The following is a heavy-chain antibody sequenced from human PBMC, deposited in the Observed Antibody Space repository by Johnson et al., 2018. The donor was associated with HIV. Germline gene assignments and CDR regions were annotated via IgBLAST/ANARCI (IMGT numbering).Heavy chain of an antibody. CDR3: ATGHSSGWYRDAFDI. V-gene: IGHV3-9*01. Sequence: VQLVESGGGLVKPGGSLRLSCAASGFKFDDFAMSWVRQAPGKGLEWVSGISWNSVTKAYADSVKGRFTISRDNAKNSLYLQMNSLRPEDTAVYYCATGHSSGWYRDAFDIWGQGTMVTVSS. CDR1: GFKFDDFA. J-gene: IGHJ3*02. D-gene: IGHD6-19*01. CDR2: ISWNSVTK.